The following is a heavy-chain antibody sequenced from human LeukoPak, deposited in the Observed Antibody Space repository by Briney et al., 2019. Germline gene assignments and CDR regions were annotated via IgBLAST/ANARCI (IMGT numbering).Heavy chain of an antibody. J-gene: IGHJ4*02. CDR3: ARYYDFWSGYSTKHLDY. CDR1: GFTFTSSA. D-gene: IGHD3-3*01. Sequence: ASVKVSCKASGFTFTSSAMQWVRQARGQRLEWIGWIVVGSGNTNYAQKFQERVTITRDMSTSTAYMELNRLRSDDTAVYYCARYYDFWSGYSTKHLDYWGQGTLVTVSS. V-gene: IGHV1-58*02. CDR2: IVVGSGNT.